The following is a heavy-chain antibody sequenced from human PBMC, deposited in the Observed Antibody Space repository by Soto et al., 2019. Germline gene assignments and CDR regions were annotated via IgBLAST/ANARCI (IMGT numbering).Heavy chain of an antibody. D-gene: IGHD2-2*01. V-gene: IGHV4-31*03. J-gene: IGHJ4*02. CDR1: GGSNIRDGYY. CDR2: ISYSGSS. CDR3: ARATPAGSAEF. Sequence: KPSETLSLTCTVSGGSNIRDGYYWSWIRQHPGKGLEWIAYISYSGSSYSNPSLKSRVTISADTSKNQFSLRLTSVTAADTAVYFCARATPAGSAEFWGQGTLVTVSS.